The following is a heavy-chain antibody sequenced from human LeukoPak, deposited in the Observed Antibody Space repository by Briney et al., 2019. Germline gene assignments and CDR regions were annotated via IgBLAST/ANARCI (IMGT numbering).Heavy chain of an antibody. CDR3: ARHSRVVPAAISP. J-gene: IGHJ5*02. Sequence: GSLRLSCAASGFTFSSYAMSWVRQAPGKGLEWIGEINHSGSTNYNPSLKSRVTISVDTSKNQFSLKLSSVTAADTAVYYCARHSRVVPAAISPWGQGTLVTVSS. CDR2: INHSGST. D-gene: IGHD2-2*01. CDR1: GFTFSSYA. V-gene: IGHV4-34*01.